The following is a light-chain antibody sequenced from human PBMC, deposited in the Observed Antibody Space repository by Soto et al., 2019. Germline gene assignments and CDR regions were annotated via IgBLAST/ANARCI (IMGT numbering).Light chain of an antibody. CDR3: CSYAGSITSSYV. Sequence: QSALTQPAFVSGSPGQSITVSCTGTGSDVGAYDLVSWYQQHPGKAPKLIISEVTKRPSGVSNRFSGSKSGYTASLTISGLQAEDEADYYCCSYAGSITSSYVLGTGTKLTVL. V-gene: IGLV2-23*02. J-gene: IGLJ1*01. CDR2: EVT. CDR1: GSDVGAYDL.